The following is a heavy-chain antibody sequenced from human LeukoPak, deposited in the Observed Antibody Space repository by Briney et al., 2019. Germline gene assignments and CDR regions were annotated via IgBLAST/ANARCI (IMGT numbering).Heavy chain of an antibody. V-gene: IGHV4-59*08. CDR1: GGSISSYY. D-gene: IGHD6-19*01. J-gene: IGHJ1*01. CDR2: IYYSGST. Sequence: PSETLSLTCTLSGGSISSYYWSWIRQPPGKGLEWIGYIYYSGSTNYNPSLKSRVTISVDTSKNQFSLKLSSVTAADTAVYYCASFHSSGWYRYFQHWGQGTLVTVSS. CDR3: ASFHSSGWYRYFQH.